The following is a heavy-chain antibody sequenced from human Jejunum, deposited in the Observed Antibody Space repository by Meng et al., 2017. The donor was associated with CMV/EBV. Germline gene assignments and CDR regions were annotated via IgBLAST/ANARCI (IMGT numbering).Heavy chain of an antibody. J-gene: IGHJ4*02. D-gene: IGHD6-19*01. CDR2: MNPNRGTT. Sequence: QVQVGQSGAEVKKPWASVKVSCKASGNTFTSYDINWVRQGTGQGLEWMGWMNPNRGTTGYAQKFQGRVTMTRNISKSTAYMDLSSLRSEDTAVYYCATGVADFEYWGQGTLVTVSS. CDR3: ATGVADFEY. V-gene: IGHV1-8*01. CDR1: GNTFTSYD.